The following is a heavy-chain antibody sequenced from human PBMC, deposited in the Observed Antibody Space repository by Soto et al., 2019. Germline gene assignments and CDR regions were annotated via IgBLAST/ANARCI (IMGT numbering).Heavy chain of an antibody. J-gene: IGHJ1*01. CDR2: YSGGST. CDR1: GFTVSSNY. Sequence: VQLVESGGGLIQPGGSLRLSCAASGFTVSSNYMSWVRQAPGKGLEWVSVYSGGSTYYADSVKGRFTISRDNSKNTLYLQMNSLRAEDTAVYYCARDRVESGYPEYFQHWGQGTLVTVSS. CDR3: ARDRVESGYPEYFQH. D-gene: IGHD3-22*01. V-gene: IGHV3-53*01.